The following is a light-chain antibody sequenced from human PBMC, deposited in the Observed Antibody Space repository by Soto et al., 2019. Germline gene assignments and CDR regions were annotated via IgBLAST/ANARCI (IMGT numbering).Light chain of an antibody. CDR3: LQHNDYPRT. CDR2: DAS. Sequence: DIQMTQSPSSMSASVGDRVTITCRASQGISNSLAWFQQKPGKVPKRLIYDASILPSGVPSRFSGSGSGTEFTLTISSLQPEDFATYYCLQHNDYPRTFGQGTRVEIK. J-gene: IGKJ1*01. CDR1: QGISNS. V-gene: IGKV1-17*03.